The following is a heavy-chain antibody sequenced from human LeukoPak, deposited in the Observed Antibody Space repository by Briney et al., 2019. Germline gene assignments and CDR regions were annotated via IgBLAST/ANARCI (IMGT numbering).Heavy chain of an antibody. V-gene: IGHV1-69*13. CDR1: GGTFSSYA. CDR2: IIPIFGTA. Sequence: ASVKVSCKASGGTFSSYAISWVRQAPGQGLEWMGGIIPIFGTANYAQKFQGRVTITADESTSTAYMELSSLRSEDTAVYYCVRDHELASEYYSTFDWGQGTLVTVSS. CDR3: VRDHELASEYYSTFD. D-gene: IGHD3-10*01. J-gene: IGHJ4*02.